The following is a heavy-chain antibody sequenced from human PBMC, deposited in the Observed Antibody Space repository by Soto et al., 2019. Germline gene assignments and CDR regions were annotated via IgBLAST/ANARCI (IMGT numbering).Heavy chain of an antibody. J-gene: IGHJ4*02. D-gene: IGHD6-13*01. V-gene: IGHV4-39*01. CDR3: ARHRPKQPLYY. Sequence: PSETLSLTCTVSGGSISSSSYYWGWIRQPPGKGLEWIGSIYYSGSTYYNPSLKSRVTISVDTSKNQFSLKLSSVTAADTAVYYCARHRPKQPLYYWGQGTLVTVSS. CDR1: GGSISSSSYY. CDR2: IYYSGST.